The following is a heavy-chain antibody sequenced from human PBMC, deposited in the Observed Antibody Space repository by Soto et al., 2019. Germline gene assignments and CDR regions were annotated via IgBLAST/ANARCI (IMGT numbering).Heavy chain of an antibody. CDR3: ARYKAYTIFGVVGAIESWRYYYCMDV. CDR2: IYYSGST. J-gene: IGHJ6*02. CDR1: GGSISSYY. D-gene: IGHD3-3*01. V-gene: IGHV4-59*01. Sequence: SETLSLTCTVSGGSISSYYWSWIRQPPGKGLEWIGYIYYSGSTNYNPSLKSRVTISVDTSKNQFSLKLSSVTAADTAVYYCARYKAYTIFGVVGAIESWRYYYCMDVWGQATTVTVSS.